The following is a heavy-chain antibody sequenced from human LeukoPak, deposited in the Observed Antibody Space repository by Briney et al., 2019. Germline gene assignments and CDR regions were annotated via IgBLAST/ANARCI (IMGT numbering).Heavy chain of an antibody. V-gene: IGHV3-74*01. Sequence: GGSLRLSCAASGFTVSSYWMHWDRQAPRKGLVCISRMNSDGSRTSYADSVKGRFNISRDHAKNTLYLQMNSLRAEDTAVYYCARGPGGGDYVWGSYRYDYWGQGTLVTVSS. CDR3: ARGPGGGDYVWGSYRYDY. CDR1: GFTVSSYW. CDR2: MNSDGSRT. J-gene: IGHJ4*02. D-gene: IGHD3-16*02.